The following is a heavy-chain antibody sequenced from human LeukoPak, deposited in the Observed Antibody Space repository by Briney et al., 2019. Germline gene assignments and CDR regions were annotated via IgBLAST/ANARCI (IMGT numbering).Heavy chain of an antibody. CDR2: IYTSGST. CDR1: GGSISSSSYY. D-gene: IGHD1-26*01. CDR3: ARVSGSELFDP. V-gene: IGHV4-61*02. Sequence: PSETLSLTCTVSGGSISSSSYYWSWIRQPAGKGLEWIGRIYTSGSTNYNPSLKSRVTISVDTSKNQFSLKLSSVTAADTAVYYCARVSGSELFDPWGQGTLVTVSS. J-gene: IGHJ5*02.